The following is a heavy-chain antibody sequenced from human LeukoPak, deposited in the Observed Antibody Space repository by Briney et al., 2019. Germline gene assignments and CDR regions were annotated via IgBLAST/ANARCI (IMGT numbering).Heavy chain of an antibody. CDR1: GGTFSSYA. CDR2: IIPIFGTA. D-gene: IGHD2-15*01. Sequence: ASVKVSCKASGGTFSSYAISWVRQAPGQGLEWMGGIIPIFGTANYAQKFQGRVTITADKSTSTAYMELSSLRSEDTAVYYCARGYCSGGSCYKSLYTWFDPWGQGTLVTVSS. V-gene: IGHV1-69*06. CDR3: ARGYCSGGSCYKSLYTWFDP. J-gene: IGHJ5*02.